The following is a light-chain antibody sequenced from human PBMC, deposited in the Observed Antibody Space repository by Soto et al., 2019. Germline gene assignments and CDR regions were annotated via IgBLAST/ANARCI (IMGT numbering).Light chain of an antibody. J-gene: IGLJ2*01. CDR2: DVT. CDR3: SSNTSNDTLV. V-gene: IGLV2-14*03. CDR1: NSDVGKYNY. Sequence: QSVLTHPASVSGSPGQTIAISCTGNNSDVGKYNYVSWYKLHPGNAPKLMIYDVTNRPPGVSDRFSGSKSGNTAALTISGLQADDEADYYCSSNTSNDTLVFGGGTKVTVL.